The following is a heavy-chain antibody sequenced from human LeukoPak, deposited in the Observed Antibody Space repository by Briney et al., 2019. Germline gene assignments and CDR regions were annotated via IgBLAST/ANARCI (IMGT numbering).Heavy chain of an antibody. V-gene: IGHV3-23*01. CDR3: SKDPYDSSGYYYN. D-gene: IGHD3-22*01. Sequence: PGRSLRLSCAASGFTFSSYAMSWVRQAPGKGLEWVSAISSSGGSTYYAHSVKVRFSISTDTSKNTLYLQSNRLRAEDPAVYNFSKDPYDSSGYYYNWDQGTLVTVSS. J-gene: IGHJ4*02. CDR2: ISSSGGST. CDR1: GFTFSSYA.